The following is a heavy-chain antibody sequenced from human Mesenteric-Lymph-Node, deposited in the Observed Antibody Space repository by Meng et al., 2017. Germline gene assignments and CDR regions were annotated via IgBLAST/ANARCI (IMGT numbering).Heavy chain of an antibody. V-gene: IGHV3-33*01. CDR1: RFTFSNYG. CDR3: ARGLRYGLGNWFDP. D-gene: IGHD3-10*01. Sequence: VQLVVSGGGVVLPGRSLGLPCAACRFTFSNYGMHWVRQAPGKGLEWVAVIWYDGSNKYYADSVKGRFTISRDNSKNILYLQMNSLRPEDTAVYYCARGLRYGLGNWFDPWGQGTLVTVSS. J-gene: IGHJ5*02. CDR2: IWYDGSNK.